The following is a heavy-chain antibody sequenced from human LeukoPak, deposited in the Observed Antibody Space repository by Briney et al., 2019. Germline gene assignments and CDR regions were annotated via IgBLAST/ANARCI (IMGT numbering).Heavy chain of an antibody. CDR3: ARVEIAAAGNDY. Sequence: GGSLRLSCAASGFTFSSYEMNWVRQAPGKGLEWVSYISSSGSTIYYADSVKGRFTISRDNAKNSLYLQMNSLRAEDTAVYYCARVEIAAAGNDYWGQGTLVTVSS. CDR2: ISSSGSTI. V-gene: IGHV3-48*03. D-gene: IGHD6-13*01. J-gene: IGHJ4*02. CDR1: GFTFSSYE.